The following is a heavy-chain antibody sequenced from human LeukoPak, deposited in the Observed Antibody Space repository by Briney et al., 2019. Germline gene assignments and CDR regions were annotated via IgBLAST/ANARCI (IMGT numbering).Heavy chain of an antibody. CDR3: ATLTGGDDAFDI. Sequence: PSETLSLTCTVSGGSISSYYWSWVRQPPGKGLEWIGYIFYTGSTNYNPSLKSRVTISVLTSKNRFSLKLSSVTAADTAVYYCATLTGGDDAFDIWGQGTMVTVSS. V-gene: IGHV4-59*01. CDR2: IFYTGST. CDR1: GGSISSYY. D-gene: IGHD4-23*01. J-gene: IGHJ3*02.